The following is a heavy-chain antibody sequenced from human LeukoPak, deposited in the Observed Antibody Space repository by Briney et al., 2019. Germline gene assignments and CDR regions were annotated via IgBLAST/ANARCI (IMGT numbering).Heavy chain of an antibody. D-gene: IGHD4/OR15-4a*01. CDR2: IYSDNT. CDR1: GFTVSSNS. J-gene: IGHJ4*02. Sequence: GGSLRLSCKVSGFTVSSNSMSWVRQAPGKGLEWVSFIYSDNTHYSDSVKGRFTISRDNSKNTLYLQMNILRAEDTAVYYCARRAGAYSHPYDYWGQGTLVTVSS. V-gene: IGHV3-53*01. CDR3: ARRAGAYSHPYDY.